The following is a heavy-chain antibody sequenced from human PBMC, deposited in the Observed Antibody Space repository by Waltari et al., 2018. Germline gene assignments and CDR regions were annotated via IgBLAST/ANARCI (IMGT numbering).Heavy chain of an antibody. CDR1: GFTFTNAW. CDR3: STDPYYDILTGTGGRFDP. J-gene: IGHJ5*02. D-gene: IGHD3-9*01. V-gene: IGHV3-15*01. CDR2: IMSKAHGGTT. Sequence: EVPLVASGGGLVKPGGSLRLSCAVSGFTFTNAWMSWVRQAPGKGLEWVGRIMSKAHGGTTDYAAPVKGRFTISRDDSKNTLYLQMNSLKTEDTAVYYCSTDPYYDILTGTGGRFDPWGQGTLVTVSS.